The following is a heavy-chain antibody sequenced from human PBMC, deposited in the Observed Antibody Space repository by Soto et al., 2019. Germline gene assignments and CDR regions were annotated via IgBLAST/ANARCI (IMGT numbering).Heavy chain of an antibody. D-gene: IGHD5-12*01. CDR2: INHSGST. CDR3: ARVGPYSGYDLPPSHYYYMDV. CDR1: GGSFSGYY. V-gene: IGHV4-34*01. Sequence: SETLSLTCAVYGGSFSGYYWSWIRQPPGKGLEWIGEINHSGSTNYNPSLKSRVTISVDTSKNQFSLKLSSVTAADTAVYYCARVGPYSGYDLPPSHYYYMDVWGKGTTVTVSS. J-gene: IGHJ6*03.